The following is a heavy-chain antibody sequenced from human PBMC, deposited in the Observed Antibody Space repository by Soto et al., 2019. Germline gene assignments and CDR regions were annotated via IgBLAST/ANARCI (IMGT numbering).Heavy chain of an antibody. CDR3: VRGYGGGYSGRLDF. CDR2: IIPIFDTA. Sequence: GASVKVSCKTSGGTFSSYAISWVRQAPGQGLEWMGGIIPIFDTANYAQKFQGRVTITADESTSTAYMELSSLRSEDTAVYYCVRGYGGGYSGRLDFWGQGTLVTVSS. CDR1: GGTFSSYA. D-gene: IGHD6-13*01. V-gene: IGHV1-69*13. J-gene: IGHJ4*02.